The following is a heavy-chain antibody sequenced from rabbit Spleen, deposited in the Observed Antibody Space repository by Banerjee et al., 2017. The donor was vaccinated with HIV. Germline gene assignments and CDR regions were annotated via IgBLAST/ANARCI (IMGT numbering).Heavy chain of an antibody. CDR3: ARDSRSSFSSYGMEL. J-gene: IGHJ6*01. CDR2: VGSGATGNS. D-gene: IGHD8-1*01. CDR1: GFSFSSRYY. Sequence: QAQLVESGGGLVQPEGSLTLTCTASGFSFSSRYYMCWVRQAPGKGLEWIGCVGSGATGNSYYASWAKGRFTISKTPSTPLTLQMTSLTAADTAPYFCARDSRSSFSSYGMELWGPGHPRHRL. V-gene: IGHV1S45*01.